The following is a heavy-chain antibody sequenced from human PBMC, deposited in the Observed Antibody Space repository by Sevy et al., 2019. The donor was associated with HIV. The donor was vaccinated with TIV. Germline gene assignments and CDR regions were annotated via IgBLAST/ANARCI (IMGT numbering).Heavy chain of an antibody. CDR3: ATDKRYCSGGSCYYPGPFDY. J-gene: IGHJ4*02. CDR1: GYTHTELS. CDR2: FDPEDGET. Sequence: ASVKVSCKVSGYTHTELSMHWVRQAPRKGLEWMGGFDPEDGETIYAQKFQGRVTMTEDTSTDTAYMELSSLRSEDTAVYYCATDKRYCSGGSCYYPGPFDYWGQGTLVTVSS. D-gene: IGHD2-15*01. V-gene: IGHV1-24*01.